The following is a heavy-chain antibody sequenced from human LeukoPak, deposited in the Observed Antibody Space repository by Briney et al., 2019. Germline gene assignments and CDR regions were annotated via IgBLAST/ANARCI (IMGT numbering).Heavy chain of an antibody. CDR1: GFTFSNFA. CDR3: AKSERFDP. Sequence: GGSLRLSCAASGFTFSNFAMSWVRPAPGKGLEWVSTMSNRGGGTHYADSVKGRFTISRDDSKNSLYLQMNSLRAEDTAVYYCAKSERFDPWGQGTLVTVSS. CDR2: MSNRGGGT. J-gene: IGHJ5*02. V-gene: IGHV3-23*01.